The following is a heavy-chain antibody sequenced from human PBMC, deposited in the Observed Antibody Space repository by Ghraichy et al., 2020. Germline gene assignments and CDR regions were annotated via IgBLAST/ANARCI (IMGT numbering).Heavy chain of an antibody. J-gene: IGHJ4*02. Sequence: GGSLRLSCAASRFTFSSYGMHWVRQAPGKGLEWVAVIWYDGSNKYYADSVKGRFTISRDNSKNTLYLQMNSLRAEDTAVYYCARDRDIVATTSPPAYWGQGTLVTVSP. D-gene: IGHD5-12*01. CDR1: RFTFSSYG. CDR3: ARDRDIVATTSPPAY. V-gene: IGHV3-33*01. CDR2: IWYDGSNK.